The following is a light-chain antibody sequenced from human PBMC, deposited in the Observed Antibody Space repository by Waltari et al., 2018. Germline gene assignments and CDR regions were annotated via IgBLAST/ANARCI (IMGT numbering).Light chain of an antibody. Sequence: EIVLTQSPATLSLSPGERATLSCRASQSVTGYGYLAWYQPKPGQAPRPLIYDASNRATGIPARFSGSGSGTDFTLSISSLEPEDFAIYYCQLTRSFGQGTRVEIK. CDR2: DAS. J-gene: IGKJ1*01. V-gene: IGKV3-11*01. CDR1: QSVTGYGY. CDR3: QLTRS.